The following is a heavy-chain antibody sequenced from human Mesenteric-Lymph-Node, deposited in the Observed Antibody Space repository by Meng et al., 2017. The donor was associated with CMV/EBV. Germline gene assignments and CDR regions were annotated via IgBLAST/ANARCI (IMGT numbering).Heavy chain of an antibody. CDR1: GFTFSSYS. CDR3: ATLPDYYGSGSYYNPRNYYYYGMDV. V-gene: IGHV3-21*01. J-gene: IGHJ6*02. CDR2: ISSSSSYI. D-gene: IGHD3-10*01. Sequence: GESLKISCAASGFTFSSYSMNWVRQAPGKGLEWVSSISSSSSYIYYADSVKGRFTISRDNAKNSLYLQMNSLRAEDTAVYYCATLPDYYGSGSYYNPRNYYYYGMDVWGQGTTVTVSS.